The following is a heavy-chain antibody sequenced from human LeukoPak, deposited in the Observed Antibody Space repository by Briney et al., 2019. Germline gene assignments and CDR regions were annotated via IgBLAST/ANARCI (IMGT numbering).Heavy chain of an antibody. CDR3: ARVAGGVRYYYYMDV. J-gene: IGHJ6*03. D-gene: IGHD3-16*01. CDR2: IYSDSST. V-gene: IGHV3-66*01. CDR1: GFSVSGNY. Sequence: GGSLRLSCAASGFSVSGNYMTWVRQAPGKGLEWVSVIYSDSSTYYADSVKGRFTISRDNSKNTLYLQMNSLRAEDTAVYYCARVAGGVRYYYYMDVWGKGTTVTVSS.